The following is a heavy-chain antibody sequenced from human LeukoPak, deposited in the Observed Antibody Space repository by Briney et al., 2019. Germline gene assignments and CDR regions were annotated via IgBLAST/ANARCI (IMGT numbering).Heavy chain of an antibody. J-gene: IGHJ6*02. D-gene: IGHD3-22*01. CDR1: GGSISSYY. V-gene: IGHV4-59*01. Sequence: SETLSLTCTVSGGSISSYYWSWIRQPPGKGLEWIWYIYYGGSTNYNPSSKSRVTIVVGTSTNHFSLKLSSVTAADTAVYYCARDNSGDDSSGYYFYGMDVWGQGTTVTVSS. CDR3: ARDNSGDDSSGYYFYGMDV. CDR2: IYYGGST.